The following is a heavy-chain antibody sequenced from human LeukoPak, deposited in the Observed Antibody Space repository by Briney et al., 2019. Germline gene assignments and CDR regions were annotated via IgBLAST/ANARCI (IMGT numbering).Heavy chain of an antibody. V-gene: IGHV3-72*01. CDR1: GFTFSSYG. CDR3: ARDSSGDY. D-gene: IGHD6-19*01. Sequence: GRSLRLSRAASGFTFSSYGMHWVRQAPGKGLEWVGRSRDKSKSYTTDYAASVKGRFTISRDDSDNSLYLQMNSLKTEDTAVYYCARDSSGDYWGHGTLVTVSS. CDR2: SRDKSKSYTT. J-gene: IGHJ4*01.